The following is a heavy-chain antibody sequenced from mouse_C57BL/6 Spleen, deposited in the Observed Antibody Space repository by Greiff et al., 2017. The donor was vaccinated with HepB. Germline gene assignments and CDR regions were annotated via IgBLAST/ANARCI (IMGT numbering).Heavy chain of an antibody. Sequence: DVQLVESGGGLVKPGGSLKLSCAASGFTFSDYGMHWVRQAPEKGLEWVAYISSGSSTIYYADTVKGRFTISRDNAKNTLFLQMTSLRSEDTAMYYCARNYYYGSSHWYFDVWGTGTTVTVSS. CDR3: ARNYYYGSSHWYFDV. CDR2: ISSGSSTI. V-gene: IGHV5-17*01. CDR1: GFTFSDYG. J-gene: IGHJ1*03. D-gene: IGHD1-1*01.